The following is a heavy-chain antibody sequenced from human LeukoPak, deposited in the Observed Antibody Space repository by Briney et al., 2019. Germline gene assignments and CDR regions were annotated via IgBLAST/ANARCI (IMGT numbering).Heavy chain of an antibody. Sequence: GGSLRLSCAASGFTFSSYAMHWVRQAPGKGLEWVAVISYDGSNKYYADSVKGRFTISRDNSKNTLYLQMNSLRAEDTALYHCATLDYYGSGSYYKIDWGQGTLVTVSS. J-gene: IGHJ4*02. CDR3: ATLDYYGSGSYYKID. D-gene: IGHD3-10*01. CDR2: ISYDGSNK. V-gene: IGHV3-30-3*01. CDR1: GFTFSSYA.